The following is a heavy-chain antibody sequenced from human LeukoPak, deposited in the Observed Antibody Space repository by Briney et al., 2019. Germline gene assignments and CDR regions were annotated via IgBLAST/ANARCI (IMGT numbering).Heavy chain of an antibody. V-gene: IGHV1-18*01. CDR1: GYTFTSYG. CDR2: ISAYNGNT. D-gene: IGHD5-18*01. CDR3: ASVDTAMVTGY. Sequence: ASVKVSCKASGYTFTSYGISWVRQAPGQGLEWMGWISAYNGNTNYAQKLQGRVTMTTVTSTSTAYMELRSLRSDDTAVYYCASVDTAMVTGYWGQGTLVTVSS. J-gene: IGHJ4*02.